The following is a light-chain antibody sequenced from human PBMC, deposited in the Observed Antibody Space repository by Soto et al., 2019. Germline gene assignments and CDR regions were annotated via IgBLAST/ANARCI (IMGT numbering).Light chain of an antibody. J-gene: IGLJ2*01. CDR1: SSDVGSYNL. CDR2: EGS. Sequence: QSALTQPASVSGSPGQSITISCTGTSSDVGSYNLVSWYQQPPGKAPKLMIYEGSKRPSGVSNRFSGSKSDNTASLTISGLQAEYEADYYCCSYAGSSTLVFGGGTKLTVL. V-gene: IGLV2-23*01. CDR3: CSYAGSSTLV.